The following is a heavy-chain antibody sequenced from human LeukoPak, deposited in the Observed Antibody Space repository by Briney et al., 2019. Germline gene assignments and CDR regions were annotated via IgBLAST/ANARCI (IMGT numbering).Heavy chain of an antibody. CDR2: VSYDGSDK. D-gene: IGHD3-3*01. CDR1: GFTFSTYG. V-gene: IGHV3-30*18. CDR3: AKESPGRFLVNYYYMDV. Sequence: GSLRLSCAASGFTFSTYGMHWVRQAPGKGLESVAIVSYDGSDKYYADSVKGRFTISRDNSKNTLYLQMNSLRAEDTAVYYCAKESPGRFLVNYYYMDVWGKGTTVTVSS. J-gene: IGHJ6*03.